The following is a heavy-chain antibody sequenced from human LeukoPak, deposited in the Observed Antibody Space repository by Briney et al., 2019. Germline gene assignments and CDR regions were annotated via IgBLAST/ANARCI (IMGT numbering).Heavy chain of an antibody. J-gene: IGHJ4*02. V-gene: IGHV3-66*01. CDR1: GFTVSSNY. CDR2: IYSGGST. Sequence: GGSLRLSCAASGFTVSSNYMSWVRQAPGKGLEWVSVIYSGGSTYYADSVKGRFTISRDNSKNTLYLQMNSLRAEDTAVYYCARGYYYDSSGYLFDYWGQGTLVTVSS. CDR3: ARGYYYDSSGYLFDY. D-gene: IGHD3-22*01.